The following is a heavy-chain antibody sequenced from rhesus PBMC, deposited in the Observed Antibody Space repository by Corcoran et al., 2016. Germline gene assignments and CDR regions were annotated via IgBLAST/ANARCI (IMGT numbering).Heavy chain of an antibody. D-gene: IGHD5-30*01. J-gene: IGHJ5-1*01. V-gene: IGHV4-80*01. Sequence: QVQLQESGPGLVKPSETLSLTCAVSGASLSSYWWNWIRQPPGKGLGWIGGINGNSGSTNYNPSLKSRVTISKDASKNQFSLKLSSVTAADTAVYYCARRGYSGYSIYNRFDVWGPGVLVTVSS. CDR1: GASLSSYW. CDR3: ARRGYSGYSIYNRFDV. CDR2: INGNSGST.